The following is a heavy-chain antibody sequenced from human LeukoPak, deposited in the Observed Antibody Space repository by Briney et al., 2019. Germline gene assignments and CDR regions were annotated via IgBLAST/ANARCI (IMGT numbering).Heavy chain of an antibody. CDR2: ISSSSSYI. CDR3: ARGVAARPRWFDP. V-gene: IGHV3-21*01. J-gene: IGHJ5*02. D-gene: IGHD6-6*01. CDR1: GFTFSSYS. Sequence: GGSLRLSCEASGFTFSSYSVNWVRQAPGKGLEWVSSISSSSSYIYYADSVKGRFTISRDNAKNSLYLQMNSLRAEDTAVYYCARGVAARPRWFDPWGQGTLVTVSS.